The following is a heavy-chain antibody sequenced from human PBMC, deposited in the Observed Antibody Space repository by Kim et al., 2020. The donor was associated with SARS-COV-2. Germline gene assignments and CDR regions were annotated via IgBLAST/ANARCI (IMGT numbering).Heavy chain of an antibody. Sequence: TDGRTNYSPSLQSRVTMSVDMSTNQFSLKLSSVTAADTAVYYCASALGHWGQGTLVTVSS. CDR2: TDGRT. J-gene: IGHJ4*02. D-gene: IGHD3-16*02. CDR3: ASALGH. V-gene: IGHV4-4*07.